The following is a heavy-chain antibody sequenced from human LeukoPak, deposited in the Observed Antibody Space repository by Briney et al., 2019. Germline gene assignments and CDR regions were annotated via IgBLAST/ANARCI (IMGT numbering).Heavy chain of an antibody. D-gene: IGHD4-11*01. V-gene: IGHV4-59*11. Sequence: SETLSLTCTISGDSISTHYWTWIRQPPGKGLEWIGYISYIGLTNYNPFLKSRVTISIDTSKNQFSLRLRSVTAADTALYYCARDPTTVTKGFDIWGQGTVVTVSS. CDR3: ARDPTTVTKGFDI. CDR1: GDSISTHY. J-gene: IGHJ3*02. CDR2: ISYIGLT.